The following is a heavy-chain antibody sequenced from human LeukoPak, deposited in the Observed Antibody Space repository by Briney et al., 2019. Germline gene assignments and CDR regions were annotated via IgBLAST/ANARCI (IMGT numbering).Heavy chain of an antibody. CDR3: ARDEEQQLVTSSYNWFDP. J-gene: IGHJ5*02. CDR2: ISSSSSYI. V-gene: IGHV3-21*01. CDR1: GFTFSSYS. D-gene: IGHD6-13*01. Sequence: GGSLRLSCAASGFTFSSYSMNWVRQAPGKGLEWVSSISSSSSYIYYADSVKGRFTISRDNAKNSLYLQMNSLRAEDTAVYYCARDEEQQLVTSSYNWFDPWGQGTLVTVSS.